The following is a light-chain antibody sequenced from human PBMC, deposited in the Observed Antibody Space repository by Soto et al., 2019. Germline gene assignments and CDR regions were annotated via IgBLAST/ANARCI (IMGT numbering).Light chain of an antibody. CDR1: QSISSY. Sequence: ESVLIPALATLFMSTREKDTHTCRASQSISSYLAWYQQKPGQAPRLPIYDASKRTTGIPTRFSRNRSDKDFTLTISSLEPEAFAVYYCQQRSRGPRLTVAGETNVAIK. CDR3: QQRSRGPRLT. CDR2: DAS. J-gene: IGKJ4*01. V-gene: IGKV3-11*01.